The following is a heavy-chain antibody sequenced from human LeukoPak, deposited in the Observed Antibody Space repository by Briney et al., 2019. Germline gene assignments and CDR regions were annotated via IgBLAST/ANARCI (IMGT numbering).Heavy chain of an antibody. CDR1: GSTLSSFA. D-gene: IGHD3-16*01. CDR2: IIVSGGAT. CDR3: ARGWGTTHFDC. V-gene: IGHV3-23*01. Sequence: GRSLRLSCAASGSTLSSFAMSWVCQAPRKRLEWVSTIIVSGGATYYADSVKGRFTISRDNSKNTLYLQMNSLRAEDTALYYCARGWGTTHFDCWGQGTLVTVSA. J-gene: IGHJ4*02.